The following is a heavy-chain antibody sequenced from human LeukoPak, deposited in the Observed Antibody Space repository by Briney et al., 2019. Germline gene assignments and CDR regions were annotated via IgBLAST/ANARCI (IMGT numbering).Heavy chain of an antibody. Sequence: PGRSLRLSCAASGFTFDDYAMHWVRQAPGKGLEWVSGISWNSGHIGYADSVKGRFTISRDNAKNSLYLQMNSLRAGDTALYYCAKDRRRTVSGGYFDLWGRGTLVIVSS. CDR1: GFTFDDYA. CDR3: AKDRRRTVSGGYFDL. D-gene: IGHD3-10*01. V-gene: IGHV3-9*01. J-gene: IGHJ2*01. CDR2: ISWNSGHI.